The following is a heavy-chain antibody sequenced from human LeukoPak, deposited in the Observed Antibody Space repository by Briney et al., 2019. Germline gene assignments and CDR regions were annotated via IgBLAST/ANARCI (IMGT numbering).Heavy chain of an antibody. D-gene: IGHD3-22*01. CDR1: GFTFSSYA. CDR2: IGGSGYST. V-gene: IGHV3-23*01. J-gene: IGHJ4*02. CDR3: AKGAYYYDSSGYYYYFDY. Sequence: GGSLRLSCAASGFTFSSYAMNWVRQAPGKGLEWVSTIGGSGYSTYYADSVEGRFTISRDNSKNTLYLQMNSLRAEDTAVYYCAKGAYYYDSSGYYYYFDYWGQGTLVTVSS.